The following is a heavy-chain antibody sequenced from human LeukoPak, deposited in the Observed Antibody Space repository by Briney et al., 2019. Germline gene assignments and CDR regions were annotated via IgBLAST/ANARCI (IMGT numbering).Heavy chain of an antibody. CDR2: MNPNSGNT. CDR1: GCTFTSYD. J-gene: IGHJ3*02. CDR3: ARESLPLGDAFDI. V-gene: IGHV1-8*01. Sequence: ATVKVSCKASGCTFTSYDINWVRQATGQGLEWMGWMNPNSGNTGYAQKFQGRVTMTRNTSISTAYMELSSLRSEDTAVYYCARESLPLGDAFDIWGQGTMVTVSS. D-gene: IGHD3-16*01.